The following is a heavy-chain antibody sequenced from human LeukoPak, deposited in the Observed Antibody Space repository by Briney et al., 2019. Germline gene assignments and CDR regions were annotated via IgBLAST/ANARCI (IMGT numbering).Heavy chain of an antibody. CDR2: ISSNGGST. CDR3: VKPGATMVRGALDY. J-gene: IGHJ4*02. D-gene: IGHD3-10*01. Sequence: GGSLRLSCSASGFTFSSYAMHWVRQAPGKGLEYVSAISSNGGSTYYADSVKGRFTISRDNSKNTLYLQMSSLRAEDTAVYYCVKPGATMVRGALDYWGQGTLVTVSS. CDR1: GFTFSSYA. V-gene: IGHV3-64D*06.